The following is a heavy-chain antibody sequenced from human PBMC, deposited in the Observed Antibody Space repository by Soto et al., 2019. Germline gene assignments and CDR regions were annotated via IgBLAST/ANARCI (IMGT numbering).Heavy chain of an antibody. CDR2: ISGSGGST. D-gene: IGHD2-15*01. CDR1: GFTFSSYA. J-gene: IGHJ4*02. V-gene: IGHV3-23*01. CDR3: AKEGYCSGGSCSTSGGY. Sequence: GGSLRLSCAASGFTFSSYAMHWVRQAPGKGLEWVSAISGSGGSTYYADSVKGRFTISRDNSKNTLYLQMNSLRAEDTAVYYCAKEGYCSGGSCSTSGGYWGQGTLVTVSS.